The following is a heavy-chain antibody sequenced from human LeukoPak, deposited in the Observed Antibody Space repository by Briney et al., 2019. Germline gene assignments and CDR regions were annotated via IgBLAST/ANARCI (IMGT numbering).Heavy chain of an antibody. V-gene: IGHV3-7*01. CDR3: ARDAFSRISIFGVVSDAFDI. Sequence: GGSLRLSCAASGFTFSSYWMTWVRQAPGKGLEWVANIKQDGSEKYYVDSMKGRFTISRDNAKNSLYLQMNSLRAEDTAVYYCARDAFSRISIFGVVSDAFDIWGQGTMVAVSS. CDR1: GFTFSSYW. CDR2: IKQDGSEK. J-gene: IGHJ3*02. D-gene: IGHD3-3*01.